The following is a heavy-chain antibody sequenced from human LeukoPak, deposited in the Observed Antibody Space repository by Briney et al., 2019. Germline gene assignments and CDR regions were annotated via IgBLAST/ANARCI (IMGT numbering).Heavy chain of an antibody. CDR2: ISSSGSTI. J-gene: IGHJ4*01. CDR3: ARSTYYYDSSGYYFDY. V-gene: IGHV3-48*03. Sequence: GGSLRPSCAASGFTFSSYELNWVRQAPGKGLEWVSYISSSGSTIYYADSVKGRFTISRDNAKNSLYLQMNSLRAEDTAVYYCARSTYYYDSSGYYFDYWGHGTLVTVSS. D-gene: IGHD3-22*01. CDR1: GFTFSSYE.